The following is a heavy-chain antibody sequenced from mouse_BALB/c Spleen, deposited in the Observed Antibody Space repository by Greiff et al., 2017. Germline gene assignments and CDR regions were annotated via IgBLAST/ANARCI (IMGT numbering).Heavy chain of an antibody. J-gene: IGHJ2*01. CDR1: GFSLTSYG. CDR2: IWAGGST. Sequence: VKVEESGPGLVAPSQSLSITCTVSGFSLTSYGVHWVRQPPGKGLEWLGVIWAGGSTNYNSALMSRLSISKDNSKSQVFLKMNSLQTDDTAMYYCARDPDYRYGGYFDYWGQGTTLTVSS. D-gene: IGHD2-14*01. V-gene: IGHV2-9*02. CDR3: ARDPDYRYGGYFDY.